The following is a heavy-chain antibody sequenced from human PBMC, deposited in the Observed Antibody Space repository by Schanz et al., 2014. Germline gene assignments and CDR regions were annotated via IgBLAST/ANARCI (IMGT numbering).Heavy chain of an antibody. Sequence: EMQLLESGGGLAQPGGSLRLSCAASGFKFTDYAMTWVRQAPGKGLEWVATISGSSENTYYADSVKGRVTISRDNSRNTLLLKMRNLRADDTALYYCAKGKSEVRGISLDYWGQGTMVVVSS. D-gene: IGHD3-10*01. CDR3: AKGKSEVRGISLDY. J-gene: IGHJ4*02. CDR1: GFKFTDYA. V-gene: IGHV3-23*01. CDR2: ISGSSENT.